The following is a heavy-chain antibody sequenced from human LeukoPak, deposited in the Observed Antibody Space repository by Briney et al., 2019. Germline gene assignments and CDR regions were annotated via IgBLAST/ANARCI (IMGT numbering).Heavy chain of an antibody. V-gene: IGHV5-51*01. J-gene: IGHJ4*02. CDR3: ARPDSSGYY. CDR1: GYSFTNYW. Sequence: GESLKISCKASGYSFTNYWSGWVRQIPGKGLELMGITYPGGSDTRYSPSFQGQVTISADKSISTAYLQWSSLKASDTAMYYCARPDSSGYYWGQGTLVTVSS. CDR2: TYPGGSDT. D-gene: IGHD3-22*01.